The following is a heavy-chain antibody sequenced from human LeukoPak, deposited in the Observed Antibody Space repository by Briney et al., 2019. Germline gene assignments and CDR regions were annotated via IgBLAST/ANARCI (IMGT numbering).Heavy chain of an antibody. CDR1: GGSISSSSYY. CDR3: ARQDIVVVPAAIIGGFWFDP. V-gene: IGHV4-39*01. Sequence: SETLSLTCTVSGGSISSSSYYWGWIRQPPGKGLEWNVSIYYSGSTYYNPSLKSRVTISVYTSKNQFSLKLSSVTAADTAVYYCARQDIVVVPAAIIGGFWFDPWGQGTLVSVPS. J-gene: IGHJ5*02. D-gene: IGHD2-2*02. CDR2: IYYSGST.